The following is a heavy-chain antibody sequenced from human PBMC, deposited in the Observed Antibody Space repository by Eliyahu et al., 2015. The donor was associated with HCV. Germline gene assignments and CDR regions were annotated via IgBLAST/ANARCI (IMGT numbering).Heavy chain of an antibody. CDR3: ATGRRQYLND. D-gene: IGHD1-14*01. CDR2: IIPSSGAT. Sequence: QVQLVQSGAEVKNPGASVKLSCKASGYIFTDXYMHWVRQAPGQGLECMGLIIPSSGATVYARKFQGRVTMTRDTSISTAYMELSSLTSDDTAMYYCATGRRQYLNDWGQGTLVTISS. CDR1: GYIFTDXY. V-gene: IGHV1-2*02. J-gene: IGHJ4*02.